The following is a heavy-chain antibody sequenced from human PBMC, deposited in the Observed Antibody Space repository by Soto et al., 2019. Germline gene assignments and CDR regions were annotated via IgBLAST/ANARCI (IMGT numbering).Heavy chain of an antibody. CDR1: VYTFTSYA. CDR2: INAGNGNK. Sequence: GASVKVSCKASVYTFTSYAMQVVRQAPGQRREGMGWINAGNGNKKYSQKFQGRVTITRDTSASPAYMELSSMRSEDTAVYYCAREANWVGARYGMDVWGQGTTVTVSS. J-gene: IGHJ6*02. D-gene: IGHD1-26*01. V-gene: IGHV1-3*01. CDR3: AREANWVGARYGMDV.